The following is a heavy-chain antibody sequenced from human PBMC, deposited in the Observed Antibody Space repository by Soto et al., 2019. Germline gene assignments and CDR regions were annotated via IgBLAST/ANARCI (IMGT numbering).Heavy chain of an antibody. CDR2: MNPNSGNT. Sequence: QVQLVQSGAEVKKPGASVKVSCKASGYTFTSYDINWVRQATGQGLEWMGWMNPNSGNTGYAQKFLGRVTMTRNTSISTAYMELSSLRSEDTAVYYCARGYYCSGGSCYSPFDYWGQGTLVTVSS. J-gene: IGHJ4*02. V-gene: IGHV1-8*01. D-gene: IGHD2-15*01. CDR3: ARGYYCSGGSCYSPFDY. CDR1: GYTFTSYD.